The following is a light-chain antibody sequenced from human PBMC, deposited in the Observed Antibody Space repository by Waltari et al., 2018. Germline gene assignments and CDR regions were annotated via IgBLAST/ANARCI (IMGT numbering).Light chain of an antibody. CDR3: QKYNNWPPYT. J-gene: IGKJ2*01. Sequence: EIVMTQSPATLSVSPGERATLSCRASQSVSSNLAWYQQKPGKAPRLLIYVSSTRATGIPARFSGSGSGTEVTLTISSRQSDDFAVYYCQKYNNWPPYTFGQGTKLEIK. V-gene: IGKV3-15*01. CDR1: QSVSSN. CDR2: VSS.